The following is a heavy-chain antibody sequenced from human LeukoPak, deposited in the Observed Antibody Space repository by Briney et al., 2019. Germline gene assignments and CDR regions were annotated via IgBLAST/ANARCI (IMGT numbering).Heavy chain of an antibody. Sequence: SETLSLTCTVSGGSISTYYWSWVRQPPGKGLEWIGYIYCHREPRSNPSLKSRVTLLVDTSKNQFSLRLTSVTAAATAVYYCARHQRGFCDGGDCPYYFDHWGQGTMVTVSS. CDR1: GGSISTYY. D-gene: IGHD2-21*02. V-gene: IGHV4-59*08. CDR2: IYCHREP. CDR3: ARHQRGFCDGGDCPYYFDH. J-gene: IGHJ4*02.